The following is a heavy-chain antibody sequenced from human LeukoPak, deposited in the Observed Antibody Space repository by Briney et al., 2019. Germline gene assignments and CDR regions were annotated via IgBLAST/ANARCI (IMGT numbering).Heavy chain of an antibody. CDR2: IYYSGST. J-gene: IGHJ5*02. CDR1: GGSISSYY. Sequence: SETLSLTCTVSGGSISSYYWSWLRQPPGKGLEWIGYIYYSGSTNYNPSLKSRVTISVDTSKNQFSLKLSSVTAADTAVYYCARQEYSSSEAYNWFDPWGQGTLVTVSS. CDR3: ARQEYSSSEAYNWFDP. V-gene: IGHV4-59*08. D-gene: IGHD6-6*01.